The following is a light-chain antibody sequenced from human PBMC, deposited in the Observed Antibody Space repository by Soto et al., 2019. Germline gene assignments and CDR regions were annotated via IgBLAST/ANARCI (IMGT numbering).Light chain of an antibody. CDR2: DAS. V-gene: IGKV3-11*01. Sequence: EIVLTQSPATLSLSPGERATLSCRASQSVSSYLAWYQQKPGQAPRLLIYDASNRATGIPARFSGSGSGTAFTLTIGSLAPEDFAVYYCQQRSNWPLYTFGHGTKLEIK. CDR3: QQRSNWPLYT. J-gene: IGKJ2*01. CDR1: QSVSSY.